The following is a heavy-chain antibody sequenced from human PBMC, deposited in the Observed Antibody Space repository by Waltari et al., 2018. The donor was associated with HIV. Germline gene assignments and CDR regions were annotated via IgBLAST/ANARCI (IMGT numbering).Heavy chain of an antibody. CDR3: TTIQFYYVFEF. J-gene: IGHJ4*02. CDR2: IKTKTDGGTV. V-gene: IGHV3-15*01. CDR1: GFSFRNAW. Sequence: EVQLGESGGGVGKPGGPLRLPGVVSGFSFRNAWMSWVRPAPGKGLEWVGRIKTKTDGGTVDYAAPVTGRFTISRDDSQSTLYLEINILKTEDTAVYYCTTIQFYYVFEFWGQGTLVTVSS. D-gene: IGHD3-10*02.